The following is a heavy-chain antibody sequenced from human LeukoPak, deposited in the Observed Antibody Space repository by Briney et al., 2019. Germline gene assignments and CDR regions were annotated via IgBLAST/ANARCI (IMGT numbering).Heavy chain of an antibody. J-gene: IGHJ4*02. CDR1: GFTFSSYS. CDR3: ARDRRGSGRPHFVY. V-gene: IGHV3-48*01. Sequence: PGGSLRLSCAASGFTFSSYSMNWVRQAPGKGLEWVSYVSSSSSTIYYADSVKGRFTISRDNAKNSLYLQMNSLRAEDTAVYYCARDRRGSGRPHFVYWGQGTLVTVSS. D-gene: IGHD6-19*01. CDR2: VSSSSSTI.